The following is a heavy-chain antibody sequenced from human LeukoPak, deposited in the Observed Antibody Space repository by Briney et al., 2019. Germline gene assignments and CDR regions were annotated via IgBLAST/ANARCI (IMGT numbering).Heavy chain of an antibody. D-gene: IGHD3-22*01. CDR1: GFTFNNYG. Sequence: GGSLRLSCGASGFTFNNYGMHWVRQAPGKGLEWVAVIWYDGSHKYYAVSVEGRFTISRDNSKNTLYLQMNSLRAEDTAVYYCAKDDSRALDHFDSWGQGTLVTVSS. V-gene: IGHV3-33*06. J-gene: IGHJ4*02. CDR3: AKDDSRALDHFDS. CDR2: IWYDGSHK.